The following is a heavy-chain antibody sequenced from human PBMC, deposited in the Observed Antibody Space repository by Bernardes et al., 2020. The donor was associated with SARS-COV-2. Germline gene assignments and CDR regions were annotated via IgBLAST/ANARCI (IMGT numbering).Heavy chain of an antibody. V-gene: IGHV4-59*08. Sequence: TLSLTCSVSGDSIKSYYWSWIRQSPGKGLEWIGYIYYTGSTRYNASLKSRVTMSLDTSNNQFSLNLNFVTAADTAVYYCARTPLFFDSTGFYFDYWGRGTLVTVSS. D-gene: IGHD3-22*01. CDR1: GDSIKSYY. J-gene: IGHJ4*02. CDR3: ARTPLFFDSTGFYFDY. CDR2: IYYTGST.